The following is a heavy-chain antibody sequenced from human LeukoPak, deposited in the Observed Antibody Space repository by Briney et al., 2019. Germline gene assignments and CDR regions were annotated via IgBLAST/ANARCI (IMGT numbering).Heavy chain of an antibody. V-gene: IGHV7-4-1*02. CDR2: INTNTGNP. CDR1: GYTFTSYD. CDR3: ARDPGGYFDWLLLRSLPYYYMDV. Sequence: ASVKVSCKASGYTFTSYDINWVRQATGQGLEWMGWINTNTGNPTYAQGFTGRFVFSLDTSVSTAYLQISSLKAEDTAVYYCARDPGGYFDWLLLRSLPYYYMDVWGKGTTVTVSS. D-gene: IGHD3-9*01. J-gene: IGHJ6*03.